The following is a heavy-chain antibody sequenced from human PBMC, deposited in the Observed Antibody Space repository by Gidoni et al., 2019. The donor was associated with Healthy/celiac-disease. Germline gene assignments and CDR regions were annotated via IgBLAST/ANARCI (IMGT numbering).Heavy chain of an antibody. CDR1: GFTFSSYS. J-gene: IGHJ3*02. CDR2: ISSSSSTI. Sequence: EVQLVESGGGLVQPGGSLRLSCAASGFTFSSYSRNWVRQAPGKGLEWVSYISSSSSTIYYADSVKGRFTISRDNAKNSLYLQMNSLRDEDTAVYYCARSGTYSSGWYGAFDIWGQGTMVTVSS. CDR3: ARSGTYSSGWYGAFDI. V-gene: IGHV3-48*02. D-gene: IGHD6-19*01.